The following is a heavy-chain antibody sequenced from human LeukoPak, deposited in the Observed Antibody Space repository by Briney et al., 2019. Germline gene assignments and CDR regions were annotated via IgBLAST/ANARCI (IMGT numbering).Heavy chain of an antibody. CDR2: IYHSGST. D-gene: IGHD4-17*01. J-gene: IGHJ4*02. CDR3: ARVLTTVTTGGFFDY. V-gene: IGHV4-38-2*02. Sequence: SETLSLTCTVSGYSISSGYYWGWIRQPPGKGLEWIGSIYHSGSTYYNPSLKSRVTISVDTSKNQFSLKLSSVTAADTAVYYCARVLTTVTTGGFFDYWGQGTLVTVSS. CDR1: GYSISSGYY.